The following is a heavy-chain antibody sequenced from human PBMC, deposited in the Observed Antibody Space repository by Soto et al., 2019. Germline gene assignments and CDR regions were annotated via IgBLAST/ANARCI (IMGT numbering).Heavy chain of an antibody. CDR1: GGSISSSSYY. J-gene: IGHJ4*02. Sequence: SETLSLTCTVSGGSISSSSYYWGWIRQPPGKGLEWIGSIYYSGSTYYNPSLKRRVTISVATSKNLFSLKVSSVSAADTAVYYCARLDCYDSSGYYCFDYWGQGTLVTVSS. CDR2: IYYSGST. CDR3: ARLDCYDSSGYYCFDY. D-gene: IGHD3-22*01. V-gene: IGHV4-39*01.